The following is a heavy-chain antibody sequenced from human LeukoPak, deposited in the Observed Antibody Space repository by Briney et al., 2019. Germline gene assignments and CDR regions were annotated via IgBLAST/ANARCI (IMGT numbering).Heavy chain of an antibody. V-gene: IGHV1-69*05. Sequence: SVKVSCKASGGTFSSYAISWVRQAPGQGLEWMGGIIPIFGTANYAQKFQGRVTITTDESTSTAYMELSSLRSEDTAVYYCARDRPPGGNSGGFDYWGQGTLVTVSS. CDR2: IIPIFGTA. CDR3: ARDRPPGGNSGGFDY. CDR1: GGTFSSYA. J-gene: IGHJ4*02. D-gene: IGHD4-23*01.